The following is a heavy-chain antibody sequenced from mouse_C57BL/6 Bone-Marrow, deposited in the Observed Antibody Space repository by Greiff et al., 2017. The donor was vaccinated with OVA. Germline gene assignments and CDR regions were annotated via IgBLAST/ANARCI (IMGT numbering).Heavy chain of an antibody. CDR1: EYEFPSHD. J-gene: IGHJ4*01. V-gene: IGHV5-2*01. D-gene: IGHD3-2*02. CDR3: ASPRQLRPHYYAMDY. Sequence: EVKVVESGGGLVQPGESLKLSCESNEYEFPSHDMSWVRKTPEKRLELVAAINSDGGSTYYPDTMERRFIISRDNTKKTLYLQMSSLRSEDTALYYCASPRQLRPHYYAMDYWGQGTSVTVSS. CDR2: INSDGGST.